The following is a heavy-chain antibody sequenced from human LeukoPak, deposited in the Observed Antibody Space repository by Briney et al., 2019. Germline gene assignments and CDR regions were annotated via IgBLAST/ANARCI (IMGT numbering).Heavy chain of an antibody. CDR1: GYTFINYG. CDR2: ISPYNGNT. D-gene: IGHD1-26*01. Sequence: ASVKVSCKASGYTFINYGITWVRQAPGQGLEGMGWISPYNGNTKYLQKFQGRVTMTTDTSTSTASMGVRSLRSDDTAVYYCAREESIGRYQFLHEYWGQGTLVTVSS. CDR3: AREESIGRYQFLHEY. J-gene: IGHJ4*02. V-gene: IGHV1-18*01.